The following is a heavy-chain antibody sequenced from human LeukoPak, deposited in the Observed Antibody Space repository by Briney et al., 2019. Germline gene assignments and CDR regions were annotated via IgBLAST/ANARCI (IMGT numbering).Heavy chain of an antibody. V-gene: IGHV3-30*03. CDR3: ARGPYSGKPIGY. CDR1: GFTFSNYG. D-gene: IGHD1-26*01. CDR2: ISYDGSNK. J-gene: IGHJ4*02. Sequence: GGSLRLSCAASGFTFSNYGMHWVRQAPGKGLEWVADISYDGSNKYYADSVKGRFTISRDNSKNTLYLQMNSLRAEDTAVYYCARGPYSGKPIGYWGQGTLVTVSS.